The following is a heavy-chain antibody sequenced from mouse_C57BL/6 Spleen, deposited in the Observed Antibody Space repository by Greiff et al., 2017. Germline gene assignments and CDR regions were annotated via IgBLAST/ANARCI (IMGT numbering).Heavy chain of an antibody. CDR1: GYTFTDYY. Sequence: VQLQQSGPELVKPGASVKISCKASGYTFTDYYMNWVKQSHGKSLEWIGDIYPNNGGTSDNQKFKGKATLTVDQSASTVYMEIRSLTSEDSAVYYCARSTAQATVLLGYWGQGTTLTVSS. CDR2: IYPNNGGT. J-gene: IGHJ2*01. CDR3: ARSTAQATVLLGY. V-gene: IGHV1-26*01. D-gene: IGHD3-2*02.